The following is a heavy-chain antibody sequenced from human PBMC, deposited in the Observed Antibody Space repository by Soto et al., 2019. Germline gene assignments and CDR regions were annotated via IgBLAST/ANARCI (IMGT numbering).Heavy chain of an antibody. D-gene: IGHD3-16*01. V-gene: IGHV1-3*04. CDR2: IHTAKGNT. CDR1: GYTFTNNV. CDR3: ASDQIWTSTSNYARLNYLDH. Sequence: ASVKVSCKASGYTFTNNVIHWLRQAPGQTLEWMGWIHTAKGNTKYSQKFEARVTLTRDTAASTAYMELNSLRSDDTAVYYCASDQIWTSTSNYARLNYLDHWGQGTLVTVSS. J-gene: IGHJ4*02.